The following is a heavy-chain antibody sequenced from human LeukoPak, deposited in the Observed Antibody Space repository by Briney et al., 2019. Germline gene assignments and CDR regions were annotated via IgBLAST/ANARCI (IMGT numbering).Heavy chain of an antibody. CDR3: AREGSSGGPIDY. CDR2: ISSSSSYI. J-gene: IGHJ4*02. D-gene: IGHD6-6*01. CDR1: GFTFSSYS. V-gene: IGHV3-21*01. Sequence: PGGSLRLSCAASGFTFSSYSMNWVRQAPGKGLEWVSSISSSSSYIYYADSVKGRFTISRDNAKNSLYLQMNSLRAEDTAVYYCAREGSSGGPIDYWGQGTLVTVSS.